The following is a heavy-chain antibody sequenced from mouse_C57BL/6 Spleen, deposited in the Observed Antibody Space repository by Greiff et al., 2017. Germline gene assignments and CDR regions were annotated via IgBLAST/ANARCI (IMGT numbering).Heavy chain of an antibody. CDR3: ARGHYGSSPYYFDY. CDR2: IYPRSGNT. J-gene: IGHJ2*01. Sequence: QVQLQQSGAELARPGASVKLSCKASGYTFTSYGISWVKQRTGQGLEWIGEIYPRSGNTYYNEKFKGKATLTADKSSSTAYMELRSLTSEDSAVYFCARGHYGSSPYYFDYWGQGTTLTVSS. D-gene: IGHD1-1*01. CDR1: GYTFTSYG. V-gene: IGHV1-81*01.